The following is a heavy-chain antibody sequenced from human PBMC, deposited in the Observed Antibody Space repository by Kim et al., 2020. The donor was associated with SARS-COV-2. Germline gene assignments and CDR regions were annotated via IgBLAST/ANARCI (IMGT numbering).Heavy chain of an antibody. Sequence: SETLSLTCAVYGGSFSGYYWSWIRQPPGKGLEWIGEINHSGSTNYNPSLKSRVTISVDTSKNQFSLKLSSVTAADTAVYYCARGSSADYWGQGTLVTVSS. J-gene: IGHJ4*02. CDR3: ARGSSADY. CDR1: GGSFSGYY. D-gene: IGHD6-25*01. V-gene: IGHV4-34*01. CDR2: INHSGST.